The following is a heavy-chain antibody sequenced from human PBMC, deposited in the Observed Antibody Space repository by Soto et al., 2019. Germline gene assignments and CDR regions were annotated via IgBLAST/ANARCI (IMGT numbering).Heavy chain of an antibody. CDR2: IYHSGST. Sequence: LTCAVSGGSISSGGYSWSWIRQPPGKGLEWIGYIYHSGSTYYNPSLKSRVTISVDRSKNQFSLKLSSVTAADTAVYYCARARIVATIVYHFDYWGQGTLVTVSS. J-gene: IGHJ4*02. CDR3: ARARIVATIVYHFDY. V-gene: IGHV4-30-2*01. CDR1: GGSISSGGYS. D-gene: IGHD5-12*01.